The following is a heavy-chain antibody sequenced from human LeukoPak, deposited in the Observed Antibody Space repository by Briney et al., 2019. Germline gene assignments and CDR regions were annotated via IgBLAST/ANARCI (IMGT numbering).Heavy chain of an antibody. CDR1: GGSISSYY. D-gene: IGHD6-19*01. V-gene: IGHV4-4*07. Sequence: SETLSLTCTVSGGSISSYYWSWIRQPAGKGLEWIGRIYSSRSTNYNPSLKSRVTMSVDTSKNQFSLRLSSVTAADTAVYYCARVGSSGWYTWFDPWGQGTLVTVSS. CDR2: IYSSRST. J-gene: IGHJ5*02. CDR3: ARVGSSGWYTWFDP.